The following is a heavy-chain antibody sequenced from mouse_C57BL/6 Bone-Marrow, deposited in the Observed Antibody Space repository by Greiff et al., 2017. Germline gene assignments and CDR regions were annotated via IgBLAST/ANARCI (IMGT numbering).Heavy chain of an antibody. V-gene: IGHV14-4*01. D-gene: IGHD1-1*01. CDR1: GFNIKDDY. Sequence: EVKLVESGAELVRPGASVKLSCTASGFNIKDDYMHWVKQRPEHGLEWIGWIEPENGDTEYASKFQGKATITADTSSNTAYLQLSSLTSEDTAVYYCTPLYYYGSSYDYWGQGTTLTVSS. CDR2: IEPENGDT. J-gene: IGHJ2*01. CDR3: TPLYYYGSSYDY.